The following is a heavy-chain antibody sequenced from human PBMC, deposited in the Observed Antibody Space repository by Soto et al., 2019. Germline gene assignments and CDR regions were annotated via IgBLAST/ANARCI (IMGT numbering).Heavy chain of an antibody. CDR1: GFTCSGYG. CDR2: ITGNGGST. J-gene: IGHJ4*02. CDR3: ARGRKDDYGDPGDFDY. V-gene: IGHV3-64*01. D-gene: IGHD4-17*01. Sequence: EVQLVESGGGLVQPGGSVRLSCAASGFTCSGYGMHWVRQAPGKGLEYVSAITGNGGSTYYANSVKGRFTISRDNSKNTLYLQMGSLRADDMAVYYCARGRKDDYGDPGDFDYWGQGTLVTVSS.